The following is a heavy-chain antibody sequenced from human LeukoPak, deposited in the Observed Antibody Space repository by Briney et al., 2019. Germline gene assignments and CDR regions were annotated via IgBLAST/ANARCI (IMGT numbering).Heavy chain of an antibody. CDR3: VTYKQVAIFGVVTRTFDY. CDR2: FDPEDGET. CDR1: GYTLTELS. D-gene: IGHD3-3*01. Sequence: ASVKVSCKVSGYTLTELSMHWVRQAPGKGLEWMGGFDPEDGETIYAQKFQGRVTMTEDTSTDTAYMELSSLRSEDTAVYYCVTYKQVAIFGVVTRTFDYWGQGTLVTVSS. V-gene: IGHV1-24*01. J-gene: IGHJ4*02.